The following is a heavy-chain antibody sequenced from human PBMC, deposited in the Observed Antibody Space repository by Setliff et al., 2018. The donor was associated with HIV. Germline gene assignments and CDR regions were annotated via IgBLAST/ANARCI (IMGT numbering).Heavy chain of an antibody. CDR1: GFSFSLYA. CDR3: AKGLKHRSDSAWFYYDMDV. J-gene: IGHJ6*02. Sequence: PGGSLRLSCKATGFSFSLYAMSWVRQAPGEGLEWVSLITGNGVSTYYADSVKGRFTISRDNSKNSLHLQMSSLRPEDTAFYYCAKGLKHRSDSAWFYYDMDVWGPGTTVTVSS. CDR2: ITGNGVST. V-gene: IGHV3-43*02. D-gene: IGHD6-19*01.